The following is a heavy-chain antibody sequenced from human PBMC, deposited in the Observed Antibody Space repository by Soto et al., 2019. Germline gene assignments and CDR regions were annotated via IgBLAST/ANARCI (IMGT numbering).Heavy chain of an antibody. Sequence: SETLSLTCPVSGGSISSYYWSWIRQPPGKGLEWIGYIYYSGSTNYNPSLKSRVTISVDTSKNQFSLKLSSVTAADTAVYYCARHTSAGFGEILDYWGQGTLVTVSS. D-gene: IGHD3-10*01. CDR1: GGSISSYY. CDR3: ARHTSAGFGEILDY. CDR2: IYYSGST. J-gene: IGHJ4*02. V-gene: IGHV4-59*08.